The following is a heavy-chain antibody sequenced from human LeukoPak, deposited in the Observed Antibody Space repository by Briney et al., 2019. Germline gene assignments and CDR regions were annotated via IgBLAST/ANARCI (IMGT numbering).Heavy chain of an antibody. J-gene: IGHJ4*02. CDR2: INHSGST. CDR1: GGSFSGYY. Sequence: SETLSLTCAVYGGSFSGYYWSWIRQPPGKGLEWIGEINHSGSTNYNPSLKSRVTISVDTSKNQFSLKLSSVTAADTAVYYCARPIYDSSGYYLFWGQGTLVTVSS. V-gene: IGHV4-34*01. CDR3: ARPIYDSSGYYLF. D-gene: IGHD3-22*01.